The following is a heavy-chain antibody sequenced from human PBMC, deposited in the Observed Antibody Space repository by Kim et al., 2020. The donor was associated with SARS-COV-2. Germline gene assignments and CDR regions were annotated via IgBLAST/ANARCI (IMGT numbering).Heavy chain of an antibody. Sequence: GGSLRLSCAASGFTFSSYGMHWVRQAQGKGLEWVAVISYDGSNKYYADSVKGRFTISRDNSKNTLYLQMNSLRAEDTAVYYCRAVAGNWGQGTLVTVSS. CDR3: RAVAGN. D-gene: IGHD6-19*01. J-gene: IGHJ4*02. CDR2: ISYDGSNK. CDR1: GFTFSSYG. V-gene: IGHV3-33*05.